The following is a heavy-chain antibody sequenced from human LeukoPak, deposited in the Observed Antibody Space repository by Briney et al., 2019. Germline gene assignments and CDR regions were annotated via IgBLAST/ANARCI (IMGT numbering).Heavy chain of an antibody. J-gene: IGHJ6*03. CDR1: GYTFTSYG. Sequence: ASVKVSCKASGYTFTSYGISWVRQAPGQGLEWMGWISAYNGNTNYAQKLQGRVTMTTDTSTSTAYMELRSLRSEDTAVYYCARVATVTTPTYYYYYMDVWGKGTTVTVSS. D-gene: IGHD4-11*01. V-gene: IGHV1-18*01. CDR3: ARVATVTTPTYYYYYMDV. CDR2: ISAYNGNT.